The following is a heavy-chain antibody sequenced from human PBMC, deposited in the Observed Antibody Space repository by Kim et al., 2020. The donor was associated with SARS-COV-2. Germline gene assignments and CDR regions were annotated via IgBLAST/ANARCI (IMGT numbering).Heavy chain of an antibody. Sequence: GGSLRLSCAASGFTFSSYDMHWVRQATGKGLEWVSAIGTAGDTYYPGSVKGRFTISRENAKNSLYLQMNSLRAGDTAVYYCARGIAVSGMDVWGQGTTVTVSS. J-gene: IGHJ6*02. CDR2: IGTAGDT. CDR1: GFTFSSYD. D-gene: IGHD6-19*01. V-gene: IGHV3-13*01. CDR3: ARGIAVSGMDV.